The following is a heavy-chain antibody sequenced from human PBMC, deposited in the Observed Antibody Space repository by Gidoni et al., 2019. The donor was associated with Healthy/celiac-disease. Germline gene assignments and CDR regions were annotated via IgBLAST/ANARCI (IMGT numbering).Heavy chain of an antibody. CDR3: ARVGVRGAHRGHFDY. V-gene: IGHV1-46*01. Sequence: QVQLVQSGAEVKKPGASVKVSCKASGYTFTSYYMHWVRQAPGQGLEWMGIINPSGGSTSYAQKFQGRVTMTRDTSTSTVYMELSSLRSEDTAVYYCARVGVRGAHRGHFDYWGQGTLVTVSS. CDR1: GYTFTSYY. D-gene: IGHD3-10*01. CDR2: INPSGGST. J-gene: IGHJ4*02.